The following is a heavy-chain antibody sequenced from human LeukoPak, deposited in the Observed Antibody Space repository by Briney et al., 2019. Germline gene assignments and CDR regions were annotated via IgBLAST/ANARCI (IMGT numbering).Heavy chain of an antibody. D-gene: IGHD1-1*01. V-gene: IGHV3-48*04. J-gene: IGHJ4*02. Sequence: GGSLRLSCAASGFTFSSFSMNWVRQAPGKGLEWVSYIRSSGSGTDYTGSVKGRFTISRDNAKNSLYLQMNSLRAEDTAVYYCARAGFVAADPTAYWGQGTLVTVSS. CDR3: ARAGFVAADPTAY. CDR2: IRSSGSGT. CDR1: GFTFSSFS.